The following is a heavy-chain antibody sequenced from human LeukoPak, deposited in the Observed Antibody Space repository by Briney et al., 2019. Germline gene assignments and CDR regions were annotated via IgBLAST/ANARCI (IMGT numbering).Heavy chain of an antibody. V-gene: IGHV3-30*02. CDR2: IRYDGSNK. J-gene: IGHJ4*02. D-gene: IGHD3-22*01. CDR3: AKDYHYDSSGPFDY. Sequence: GGSLRLSCAASGFTFSSYGMHWVSQAPGKGLEWVAFIRYDGSNKYYADSVKGRFTISRDNSKNTLYLQMNSLRAEDTAVYYCAKDYHYDSSGPFDYWGQGTLVTVSS. CDR1: GFTFSSYG.